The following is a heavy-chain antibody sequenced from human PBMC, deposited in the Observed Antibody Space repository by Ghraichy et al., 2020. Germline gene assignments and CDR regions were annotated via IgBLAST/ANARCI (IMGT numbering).Heavy chain of an antibody. Sequence: SETLSLTCSVSAYSISSGYYWGWIRQPPGKGLEWIGSVYHSGSTYYNPSLKSRVTISVDTSKNQFSLKLSSVTAADTAVYYCARDVFYYYDSSGYPDYFDYWGQGTLVTVSS. J-gene: IGHJ4*02. CDR3: ARDVFYYYDSSGYPDYFDY. CDR1: AYSISSGYY. CDR2: VYHSGST. D-gene: IGHD3-22*01. V-gene: IGHV4-38-2*02.